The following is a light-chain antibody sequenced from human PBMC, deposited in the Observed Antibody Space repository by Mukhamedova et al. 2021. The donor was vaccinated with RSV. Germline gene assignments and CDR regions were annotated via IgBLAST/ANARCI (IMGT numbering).Light chain of an antibody. J-gene: IGKJ4*01. CDR2: AAS. Sequence: QKPGKAPKLLLYAASRLESGVPSRFSGSGSGTDYTLTISSLQPEDFAVYYCQQYGSSPLTFGGGTKVEIK. CDR3: QQYGSSPLT. V-gene: IGKV1-NL1*01.